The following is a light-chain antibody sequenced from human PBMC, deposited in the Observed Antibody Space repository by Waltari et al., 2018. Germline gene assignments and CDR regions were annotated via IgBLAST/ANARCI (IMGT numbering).Light chain of an antibody. Sequence: EVVLTQSPATLSLSPGERATLPCRASRRVSSYLAWYQQKPGQAPRLLIYDASNGATGIPARFSGSVSGTDFTLTISTLEPEDFAVYYCQQRSNWPLITFGQGTRLEIK. CDR1: RRVSSY. CDR2: DAS. CDR3: QQRSNWPLIT. V-gene: IGKV3-11*01. J-gene: IGKJ5*01.